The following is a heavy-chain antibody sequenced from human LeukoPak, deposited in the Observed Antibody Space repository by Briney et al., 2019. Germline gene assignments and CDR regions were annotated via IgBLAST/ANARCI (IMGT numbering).Heavy chain of an antibody. CDR1: GFTFSDYY. Sequence: PGGSLRLSCAASGFTFSDYYMSWVRQAPGKGLEWVSAISGSGGSTYYADSVKGRFTISRDNSKNTLYLQMNSLRAEDTAVYYCAKDVTAADEIDYWGQGTLVTVSS. V-gene: IGHV3-23*01. D-gene: IGHD6-13*01. CDR3: AKDVTAADEIDY. CDR2: ISGSGGST. J-gene: IGHJ4*02.